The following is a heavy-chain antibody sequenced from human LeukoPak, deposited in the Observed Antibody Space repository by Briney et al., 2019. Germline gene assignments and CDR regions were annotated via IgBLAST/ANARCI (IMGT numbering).Heavy chain of an antibody. D-gene: IGHD3-22*01. J-gene: IGHJ6*02. V-gene: IGHV4-59*01. CDR1: GGSISTYY. CDR3: AREDSSGYPSYHYYGMDV. CDR2: VYYSGST. Sequence: SETLSLTCTVSGGSISTYYWSWIRQPPGKGLEWIGYVYYSGSTNYNPSLKSRVTISVDTSKNQFSLKLSSVTAADTAVYYCAREDSSGYPSYHYYGMDVWGQGTTVTVSS.